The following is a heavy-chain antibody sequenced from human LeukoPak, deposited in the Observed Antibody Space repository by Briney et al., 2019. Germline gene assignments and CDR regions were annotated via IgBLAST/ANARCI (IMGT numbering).Heavy chain of an antibody. CDR1: GFTFDDYA. Sequence: GGSLRLSCAASGFTFDDYAFHWVRQAPGKGLEWGSGIRWNSANIGYADSVKGRFTISRDNAKNSLYLQMNSLRTEDTALYYCARTNYYDSSGYAYYFDYWSQGTLVTVS. CDR2: IRWNSANI. J-gene: IGHJ4*02. D-gene: IGHD3-22*01. V-gene: IGHV3-9*01. CDR3: ARTNYYDSSGYAYYFDY.